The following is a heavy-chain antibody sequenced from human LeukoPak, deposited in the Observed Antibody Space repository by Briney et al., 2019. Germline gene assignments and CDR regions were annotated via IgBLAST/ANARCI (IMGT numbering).Heavy chain of an antibody. D-gene: IGHD2-2*01. CDR3: ARGRRPYDFDY. CDR1: GGSISSYY. V-gene: IGHV4-59*12. Sequence: PSETLSLTCTVSGGSISSYYWSWIRQPPGKGLEWIGYIYYSGSTNYNPSLKSRVTMSVDTSKNQFSLKLSSVTAADTAVYYCARGRRPYDFDYWGQGTLVTVSS. CDR2: IYYSGST. J-gene: IGHJ4*02.